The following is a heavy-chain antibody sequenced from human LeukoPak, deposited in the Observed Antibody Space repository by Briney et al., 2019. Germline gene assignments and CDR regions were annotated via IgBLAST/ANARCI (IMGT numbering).Heavy chain of an antibody. V-gene: IGHV3-7*03. CDR2: IKQDGSEK. CDR1: GFTFSSYW. J-gene: IGHJ3*01. D-gene: IGHD2-2*01. CDR3: ARVFCSSTSCYVSAEAFDL. Sequence: GGSLRLSCAASGFTFSSYWMSWVRQAPGEGLEWVANIKQDGSEKYYVDSVKGRFTISRDNAKNSLYLQMNSLRAEDTAVYYCARVFCSSTSCYVSAEAFDLWGQGTMVTVSS.